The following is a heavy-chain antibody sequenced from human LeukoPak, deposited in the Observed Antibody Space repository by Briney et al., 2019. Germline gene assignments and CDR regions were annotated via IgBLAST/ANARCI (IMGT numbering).Heavy chain of an antibody. J-gene: IGHJ4*02. CDR2: IIPIFGTA. D-gene: IGHD3-3*01. CDR3: ASSQYYDFWSGYYDPFDY. CDR1: GGTFSRYA. V-gene: IGHV1-69*13. Sequence: SVRVSCKASGGTFSRYAISWVRQAPGQGLEWMGGIIPIFGTANYAQEFQGRVTITADESTSTAYMELSSLRSEDTAVYYCASSQYYDFWSGYYDPFDYWGQGTLVTVSS.